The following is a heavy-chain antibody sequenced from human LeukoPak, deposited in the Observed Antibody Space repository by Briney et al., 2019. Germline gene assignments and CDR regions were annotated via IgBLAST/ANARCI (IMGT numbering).Heavy chain of an antibody. J-gene: IGHJ4*02. D-gene: IGHD5-24*01. CDR2: INHSGST. V-gene: IGHV4-34*01. CDR3: ANGDAIDY. Sequence: SETLSLTCTVSGGSISSYYWSWIRQPPGKGLEWIGEINHSGSTNYNPSLKSRVTISVDTSKNQFSLKLSSVTAADTAVYYCANGDAIDYWGQGTLVTVSS. CDR1: GGSISSYY.